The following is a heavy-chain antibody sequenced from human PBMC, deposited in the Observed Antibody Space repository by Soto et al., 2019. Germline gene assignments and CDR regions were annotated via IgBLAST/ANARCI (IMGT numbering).Heavy chain of an antibody. Sequence: GASGKVSCKASGYSFSGYYMDWVRQAPGQGLEWMGWINPNSGGTNYAQKFQGWVTMTRDTSISTAYMELSRLRSDDTAVYYCARELEAVAGTRYNWFDPWGQGTLVTVSS. V-gene: IGHV1-2*04. CDR1: GYSFSGYY. J-gene: IGHJ5*02. CDR3: ARELEAVAGTRYNWFDP. CDR2: INPNSGGT. D-gene: IGHD6-19*01.